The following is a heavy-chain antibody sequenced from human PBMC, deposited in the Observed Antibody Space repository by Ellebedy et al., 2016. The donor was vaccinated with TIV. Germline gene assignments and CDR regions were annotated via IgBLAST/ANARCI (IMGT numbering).Heavy chain of an antibody. Sequence: AASVKVSCKASGYTFTTYYMHWVRQAPGQGLEWMGITNPSGGSTNSAQKFQGRVTMTRDTSTITVYMELSSLRSEDTAVYFCARVQYRSYDCDALDIWGQGTMVTVSS. CDR1: GYTFTTYY. J-gene: IGHJ3*02. D-gene: IGHD5-12*01. CDR3: ARVQYRSYDCDALDI. V-gene: IGHV1-46*01. CDR2: TNPSGGST.